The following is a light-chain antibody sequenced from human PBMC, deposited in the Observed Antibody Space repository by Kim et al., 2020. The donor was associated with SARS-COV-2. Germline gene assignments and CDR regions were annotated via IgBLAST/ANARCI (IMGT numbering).Light chain of an antibody. Sequence: ASVGDRVTITCRASQGINNYLAWYQQNPGKVPKLLIYPASTLQSGVPSRFGGSGSGTDFTLTINSLQPEDVATYYCQQTSRAPRTFGQGTKVDIK. J-gene: IGKJ1*01. V-gene: IGKV1-27*01. CDR2: PAS. CDR1: QGINNY. CDR3: QQTSRAPRT.